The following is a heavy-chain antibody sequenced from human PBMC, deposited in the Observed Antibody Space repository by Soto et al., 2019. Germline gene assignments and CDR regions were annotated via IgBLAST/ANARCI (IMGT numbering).Heavy chain of an antibody. J-gene: IGHJ6*02. CDR3: ARRRYCGADCYSQYYYGMDI. D-gene: IGHD2-21*02. V-gene: IGHV1-69*02. CDR1: GDTFSSYT. CDR2: VIPVLGVT. Sequence: QVQPVQSGAELKKPGSSVKVSCRSGGDTFSSYTVSWVRQAPGQGLEWMGRVIPVLGVTNYARKFQGRVSITAEKSTSTAYLELRSLTSGDSGVYYCARRRYCGADCYSQYYYGMDIWGQGTTVIVSS.